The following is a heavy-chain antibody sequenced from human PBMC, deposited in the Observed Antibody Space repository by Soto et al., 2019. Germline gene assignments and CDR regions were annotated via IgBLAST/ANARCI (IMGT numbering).Heavy chain of an antibody. V-gene: IGHV1-2*04. J-gene: IGHJ6*02. Sequence: ASVKVSCKASGYTFTGYYMHWVRQAPGQGLEWMGWINPNSGGTNYAQKFQGWVTMTRDTSISTAYMELSRLRSDDTAVYYCARAGATVTYYGMDVWGQGTTVTVSS. CDR3: ARAGATVTYYGMDV. CDR1: GYTFTGYY. CDR2: INPNSGGT. D-gene: IGHD4-4*01.